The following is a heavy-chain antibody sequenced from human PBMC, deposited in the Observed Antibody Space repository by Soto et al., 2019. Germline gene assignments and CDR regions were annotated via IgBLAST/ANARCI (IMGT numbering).Heavy chain of an antibody. CDR1: GFTFSASN. Sequence: GGSLRLSCAASGFTFSASNIHWVRQASGKGLEWIGRIRSKIHNYATAYAASLKGRFTISRDDSKNMAYLQMDSLRTEDTAVYYCTRLNWNDRQDYYYYMDVWGKGTTVTVSS. CDR2: IRSKIHNYAT. V-gene: IGHV3-73*01. D-gene: IGHD1-20*01. J-gene: IGHJ6*03. CDR3: TRLNWNDRQDYYYYMDV.